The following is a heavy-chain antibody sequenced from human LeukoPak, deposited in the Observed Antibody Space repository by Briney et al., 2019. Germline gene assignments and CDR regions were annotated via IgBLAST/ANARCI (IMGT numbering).Heavy chain of an antibody. D-gene: IGHD6-13*01. Sequence: SETLSLTCTVSGGSISSSSYYWGWIRQPPGKGLEWIGSIYYSGSTYYNPSLKSRVTISVDTSKNQFSLKLSSVTAADTAVYYCARQRAAAGKNRFDPWGQGTLVTVSS. CDR1: GGSISSSSYY. J-gene: IGHJ5*02. CDR3: ARQRAAAGKNRFDP. V-gene: IGHV4-39*01. CDR2: IYYSGST.